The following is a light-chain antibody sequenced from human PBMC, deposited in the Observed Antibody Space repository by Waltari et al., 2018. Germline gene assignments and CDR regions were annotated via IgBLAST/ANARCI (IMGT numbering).Light chain of an antibody. CDR2: DVI. CDR3: SSQSTNSVVL. J-gene: IGLJ3*02. CDR1: ISDVGGFNS. V-gene: IGLV2-14*03. Sequence: QSALTQPASASGSPGQSITISCTGTISDVGGFNSVSWYQVHPGQAPRVMIYDVINRPSGVSDRFSASKSGNTSSLTISGLQAEDEGDYYCSSQSTNSVVLFGGGTKLTVL.